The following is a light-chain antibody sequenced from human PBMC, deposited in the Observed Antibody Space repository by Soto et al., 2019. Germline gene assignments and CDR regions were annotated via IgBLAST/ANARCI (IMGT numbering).Light chain of an antibody. J-gene: IGKJ5*01. Sequence: EIMLTQSPGTLSLSKGERATLSCRASQSVSNYLAWYQHKPGQAPRLLIYDASNRATGIPARFSGSGSGTDFTLTISRLEPEDFAVYYCQQYGRSITFGQGTRLEI. CDR1: QSVSNY. CDR2: DAS. V-gene: IGKV3-20*01. CDR3: QQYGRSIT.